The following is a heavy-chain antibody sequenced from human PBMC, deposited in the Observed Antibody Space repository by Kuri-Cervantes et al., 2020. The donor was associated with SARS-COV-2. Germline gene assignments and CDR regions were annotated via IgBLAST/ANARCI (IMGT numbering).Heavy chain of an antibody. V-gene: IGHV3-7*01. Sequence: SCKASGFTFSSYWMSWVRQAPGKGLEWVANIKQDGSEKYYVDSVKGRFTISRDNAKNSLYLQMNSLRAEDTAVYYCARESYDSILDYWGQGTLVTVSS. CDR1: GFTFSSYW. CDR3: ARESYDSILDY. J-gene: IGHJ4*02. CDR2: IKQDGSEK. D-gene: IGHD3-22*01.